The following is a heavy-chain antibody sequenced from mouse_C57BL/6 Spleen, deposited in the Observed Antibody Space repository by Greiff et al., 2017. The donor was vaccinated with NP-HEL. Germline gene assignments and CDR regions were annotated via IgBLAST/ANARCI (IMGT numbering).Heavy chain of an antibody. Sequence: QVHVKQSGAELVRPGASVKLSCKASGYTFNDYYINWVKQRTGQGLEWIARIYPGRGNTYYNEKVKGKATMTAEKSSSPAYMQLIRLTSEDSAVYLCARRGSGTYYFDYWGQGTTLTVSS. D-gene: IGHD1-3*01. V-gene: IGHV1-76*01. CDR2: IYPGRGNT. CDR1: GYTFNDYY. CDR3: ARRGSGTYYFDY. J-gene: IGHJ2*01.